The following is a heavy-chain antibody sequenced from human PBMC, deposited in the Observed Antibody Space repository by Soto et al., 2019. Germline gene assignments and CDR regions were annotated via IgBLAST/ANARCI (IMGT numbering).Heavy chain of an antibody. D-gene: IGHD7-27*01. CDR1: GYTFTSYD. V-gene: IGHV1-8*01. Sequence: QVQLVQSGADVKKPGASVKVSCKASGYTFTSYDINWMRQASGQGLEWMGWMNPNSGNTGYAQKFQGRVTMNRDTSMNTAYMELSSLTYEDTAVYYCARNLWETGDFDYWGQGTLVTVSS. J-gene: IGHJ4*02. CDR2: MNPNSGNT. CDR3: ARNLWETGDFDY.